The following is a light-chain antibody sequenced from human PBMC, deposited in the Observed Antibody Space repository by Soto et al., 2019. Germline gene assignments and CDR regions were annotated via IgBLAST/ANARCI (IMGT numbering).Light chain of an antibody. Sequence: QSVLTQPASVFGSPGQSITISCTGTSSDVGGYNFVSWYQQHPGKAPKLMIYKVSNRPSGVSNRFSGSKSGNTASLTISGLQPEDEADYYCSSYTTSSTVVFGTGTKSPS. CDR2: KVS. CDR1: SSDVGGYNF. V-gene: IGLV2-14*03. CDR3: SSYTTSSTVV. J-gene: IGLJ1*01.